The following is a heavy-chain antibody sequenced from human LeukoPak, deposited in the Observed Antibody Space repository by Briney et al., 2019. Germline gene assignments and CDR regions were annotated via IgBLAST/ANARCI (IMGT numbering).Heavy chain of an antibody. CDR2: ISDSGDNT. CDR1: GFTFSSYA. Sequence: GGSLRLSCAASGFTFSSYAMSWVRQAPGKGLEWVSSISDSGDNTYYADSVKGRFTISRDISKNTLYLQMNSLRAEDTATYYCAKDDRRVVVVAATDYWGQGTLVTVSS. D-gene: IGHD2-15*01. CDR3: AKDDRRVVVVAATDY. J-gene: IGHJ4*02. V-gene: IGHV3-23*01.